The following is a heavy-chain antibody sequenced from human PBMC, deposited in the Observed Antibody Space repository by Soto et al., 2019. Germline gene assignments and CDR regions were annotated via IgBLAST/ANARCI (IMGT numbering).Heavy chain of an antibody. D-gene: IGHD5-18*01. CDR3: ARGGGIFQETAMVLGDY. CDR2: ISYDGSNK. V-gene: IGHV3-30-3*01. J-gene: IGHJ4*02. CDR1: GFTFSSYA. Sequence: QVQLVESGGGVVQPGRSLRLSCAASGFTFSSYAMHWVRQAPGKGLEWVAVISYDGSNKYYADSVKGRFTISRDNSKNTLYLQMNSLRAEDTAVYYCARGGGIFQETAMVLGDYWGQGTLVTVSS.